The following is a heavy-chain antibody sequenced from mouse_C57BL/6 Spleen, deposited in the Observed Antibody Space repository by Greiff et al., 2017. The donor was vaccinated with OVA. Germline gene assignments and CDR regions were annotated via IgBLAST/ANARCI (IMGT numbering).Heavy chain of an antibody. CDR3: SRWGLGRFAY. D-gene: IGHD4-1*01. CDR1: GYTFTSYW. V-gene: IGHV1-52*01. Sequence: QVQLQQPGAELVRPGSSVKLSCKASGYTFTSYWMNWVKQRPIQGLEWIGNIDPSDSETNYNQKFKDKATLTVDKSSSTAYMQLSSLTSEDSAVYYCSRWGLGRFAYWGQGTLVTVSA. CDR2: IDPSDSET. J-gene: IGHJ3*01.